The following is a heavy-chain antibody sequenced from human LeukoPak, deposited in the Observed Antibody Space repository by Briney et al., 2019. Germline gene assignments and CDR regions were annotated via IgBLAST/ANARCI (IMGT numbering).Heavy chain of an antibody. CDR2: ISYDGSNK. Sequence: GGSLRLSCAASGFTFSSYWMSWVRQAPGKGLEWVAVISYDGSNKYYADSVKGRFTISRDNSKNTLYLQMNSLRAEDTAVYYCARGGKWMAADQRYFDYWGQGTLVTVSS. D-gene: IGHD6-13*01. CDR1: GFTFSSYW. J-gene: IGHJ4*02. V-gene: IGHV3-30-3*01. CDR3: ARGGKWMAADQRYFDY.